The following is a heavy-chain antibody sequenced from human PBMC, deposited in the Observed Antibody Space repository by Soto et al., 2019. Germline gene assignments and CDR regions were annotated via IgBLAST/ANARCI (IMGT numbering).Heavy chain of an antibody. V-gene: IGHV4-34*01. CDR2: INHSGST. D-gene: IGHD3-3*01. CDR3: ARGREQFGVVIRRFDY. J-gene: IGHJ4*02. Sequence: PSETLSLTCAVYGGSFSGYYWSWIRQPPGKGLEWIGEINHSGSTNYNPSLKSRVTISVDTSKNQFSLKLSSVTAADTAVYYCARGREQFGVVIRRFDYWGQGTLVTVS. CDR1: GGSFSGYY.